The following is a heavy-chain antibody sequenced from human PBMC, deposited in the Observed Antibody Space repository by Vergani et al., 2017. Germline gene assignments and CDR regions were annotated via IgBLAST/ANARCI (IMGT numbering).Heavy chain of an antibody. J-gene: IGHJ4*02. CDR1: GFTLSDYY. V-gene: IGHV3-11*01. D-gene: IGHD6-19*01. Sequence: QVQLVESGGGLVKPGGSLRLSCAASGFTLSDYYMSWIRQAPGKGLEWVSYISSSGIIYYADSVKGRFTISRDNAKNSVYLQMNSLRAEDTAVYYCAKAYSSDWYYFDYWGQGTLITVSS. CDR2: ISSSGII. CDR3: AKAYSSDWYYFDY.